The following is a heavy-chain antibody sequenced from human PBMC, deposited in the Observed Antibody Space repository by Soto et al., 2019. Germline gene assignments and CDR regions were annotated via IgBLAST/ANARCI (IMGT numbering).Heavy chain of an antibody. V-gene: IGHV3-30*18. CDR2: ISYDGSNT. J-gene: IGHJ4*02. D-gene: IGHD1-26*01. CDR3: AKEGGLSGSYYISSSYYFDY. Sequence: GGSQSLSYVASGFTFSSYGMHWVRPAPGKGLEWVAIISYDGSNTYYADSVKGRFTISRDNSKNTLYLQMNSLRAEDTSVYYCAKEGGLSGSYYISSSYYFDYWGQGTLVTVSS. CDR1: GFTFSSYG.